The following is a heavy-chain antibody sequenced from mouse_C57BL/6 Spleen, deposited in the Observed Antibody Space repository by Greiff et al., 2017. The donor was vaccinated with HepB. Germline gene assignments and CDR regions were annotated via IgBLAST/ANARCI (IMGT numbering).Heavy chain of an antibody. Sequence: QVQLQQSGAELVRPGASVKLSCKASGYTFTDYYINWVKQRPGQGLEWIARIYPGSGNTYYNEKFKGKATLTAEKSSSTAYMQLSSLTSEDSAVYFCARLDGPYFDYWGQGTTLTVSS. J-gene: IGHJ2*01. CDR2: IYPGSGNT. CDR1: GYTFTDYY. V-gene: IGHV1-76*01. D-gene: IGHD2-3*01. CDR3: ARLDGPYFDY.